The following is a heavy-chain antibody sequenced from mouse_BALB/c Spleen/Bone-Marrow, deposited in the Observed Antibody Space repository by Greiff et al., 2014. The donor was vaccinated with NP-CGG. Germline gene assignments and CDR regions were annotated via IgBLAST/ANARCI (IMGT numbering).Heavy chain of an antibody. V-gene: IGHV1-14*01. CDR2: INPNNDGT. D-gene: IGHD2-2*01. CDR1: GYTFTSYV. CDR3: ARSLYGYDWYFDV. Sequence: EVQGVESGPELVKPGASVKRSCKASGYTFTSYVMHWVKQKPGQGLEWIGNINPNNDGTYYNEKFKGQATLTSDKSSSTAYMELSSLTSEDSAVYYCARSLYGYDWYFDVWGAGTTVTVSS. J-gene: IGHJ1*01.